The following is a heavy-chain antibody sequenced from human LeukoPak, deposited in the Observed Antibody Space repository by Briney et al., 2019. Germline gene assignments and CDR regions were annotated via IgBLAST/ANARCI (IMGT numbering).Heavy chain of an antibody. CDR3: ARDREGIAAAGTWLGNYYYGMDV. Sequence: SETLSLTCTVSGGSISSYYWSWIRQPAGKGLEWIGRIYTSGSTNYNPSLKSRVTMSVDTSKNQFSLKLSSVTAADTAVYYCARDREGIAAAGTWLGNYYYGMDVWGQGTTVTVSS. J-gene: IGHJ6*02. CDR2: IYTSGST. CDR1: GGSISSYY. V-gene: IGHV4-4*07. D-gene: IGHD6-13*01.